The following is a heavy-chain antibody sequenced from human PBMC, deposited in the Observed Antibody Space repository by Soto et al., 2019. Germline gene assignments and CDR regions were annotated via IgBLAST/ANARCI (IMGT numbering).Heavy chain of an antibody. V-gene: IGHV4-30-4*01. J-gene: IGHJ6*02. Sequence: SETLSLTCTVSGGSISSGDYYWSWIRQPPGKGLEWIGYIYYSGSTYYNPSLKSRVTISVDTSKNQFSLKLSSVTAADTAVYYCAREWQQLVLGYYYGMDVWGQGTTVTVSS. D-gene: IGHD6-13*01. CDR1: GGSISSGDYY. CDR2: IYYSGST. CDR3: AREWQQLVLGYYYGMDV.